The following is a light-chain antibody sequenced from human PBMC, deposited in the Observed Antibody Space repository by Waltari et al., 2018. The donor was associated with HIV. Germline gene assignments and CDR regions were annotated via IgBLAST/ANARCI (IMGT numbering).Light chain of an antibody. CDR2: YDD. CDR3: CSYAGSSTFVV. V-gene: IGLV1-36*01. Sequence: QSVLTQPPSVSEAPRQRVTISCSGSSSNIGNNAVNWYQQLPGKAPKLLIYYDDLLPSGVSDRFSGSKSGNTASLTISGLQAEDEADYYCCSYAGSSTFVVFGGGTKLTVL. CDR1: SSNIGNNA. J-gene: IGLJ2*01.